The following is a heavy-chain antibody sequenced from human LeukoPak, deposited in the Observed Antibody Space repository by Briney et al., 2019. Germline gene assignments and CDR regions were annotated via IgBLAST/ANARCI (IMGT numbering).Heavy chain of an antibody. J-gene: IGHJ4*02. CDR1: GFXFTSFA. V-gene: IGHV3-23*01. CDR2: ISGIASGGRT. CDR3: AKDRSGYDLGSFDY. D-gene: IGHD5-12*01. Sequence: GGSLRLSCAASGFXFTSFAISWVRQAPGKGREWVSGISGIASGGRTDYADSVKGRFTISRANSKNTLYLQMTSLRAEDTAVYYCAKDRSGYDLGSFDYWGQGTLVTVSS.